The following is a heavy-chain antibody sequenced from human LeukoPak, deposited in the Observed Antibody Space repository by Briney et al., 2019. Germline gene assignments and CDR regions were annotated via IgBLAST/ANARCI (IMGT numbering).Heavy chain of an antibody. J-gene: IGHJ4*02. Sequence: PETLSLTCTVSGGSISSYYWSWIRQPPGKGLEWIGYIYYSGSTNYNPSLKSRVTISVDTSKNQFSLKLSSVTAADTAVYYCASTYRGAAAIDYWGQGTLVTVSS. V-gene: IGHV4-59*08. CDR2: IYYSGST. CDR1: GGSISSYY. CDR3: ASTYRGAAAIDY. D-gene: IGHD6-13*01.